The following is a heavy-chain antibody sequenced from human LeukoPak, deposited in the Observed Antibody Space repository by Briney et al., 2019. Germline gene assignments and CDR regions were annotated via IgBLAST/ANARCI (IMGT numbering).Heavy chain of an antibody. Sequence: APVKVSCKASGYTFTDYYMHWVRQAPGQGLEWMGWINPNSGSTSYAQKFQDRVTLTRDTSISTAYMELSRLRSDDTAVYYCARHPNLDYWGQGTLVIVSS. CDR3: ARHPNLDY. CDR1: GYTFTDYY. CDR2: INPNSGST. V-gene: IGHV1-2*02. J-gene: IGHJ4*02.